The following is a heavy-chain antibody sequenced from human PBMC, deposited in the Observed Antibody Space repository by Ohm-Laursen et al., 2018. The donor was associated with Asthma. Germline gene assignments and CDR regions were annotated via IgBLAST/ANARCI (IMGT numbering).Heavy chain of an antibody. D-gene: IGHD3-16*01. J-gene: IGHJ6*02. CDR3: AREWGGMDV. V-gene: IGHV3-48*01. CDR1: EFTFSLYS. CDR2: ISSSSSTI. Sequence: SLRLSCAASEFTFSLYSMNWVRQAPGKGLEWVSYISSSSSTIYYADSMKGRFTISRDNAKNSLYLQMNNLRAEDAAIYYCAREWGGMDVWGQGTTVTVSS.